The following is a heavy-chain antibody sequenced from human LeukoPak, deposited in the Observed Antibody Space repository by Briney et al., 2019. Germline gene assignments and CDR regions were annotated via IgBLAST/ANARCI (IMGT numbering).Heavy chain of an antibody. CDR2: IIPIFGTA. J-gene: IGHJ3*02. CDR1: GGTFSSYA. D-gene: IGHD6-6*01. V-gene: IGHV1-69*05. Sequence: ASVKVSCKASGGTFSSYAISWVRQAPGQGLEWMGGIIPIFGTANYAQKFQGRVTITTDESTSTAYMELSSLRSEDTAAYYCAREYSSSSGLRGAFDIWGQGTMVTVSS. CDR3: AREYSSSSGLRGAFDI.